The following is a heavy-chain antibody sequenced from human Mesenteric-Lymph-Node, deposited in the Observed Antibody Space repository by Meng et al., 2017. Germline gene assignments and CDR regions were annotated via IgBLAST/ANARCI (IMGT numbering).Heavy chain of an antibody. V-gene: IGHV3-30*04. Sequence: GESLKISCAASGFTFSSYAMHWVRQAPGKGLEWVAVISYDGSNKFYADSVKGRFTISRDNSKNTLYLQMNSLRAEDTAVYYCARTPPFPDMKQWLVRVYFQHWGQGTLVTVSS. CDR2: ISYDGSNK. J-gene: IGHJ1*01. CDR3: ARTPPFPDMKQWLVRVYFQH. CDR1: GFTFSSYA. D-gene: IGHD6-19*01.